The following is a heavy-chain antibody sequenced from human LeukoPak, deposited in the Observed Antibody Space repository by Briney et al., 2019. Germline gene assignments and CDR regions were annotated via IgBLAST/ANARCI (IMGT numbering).Heavy chain of an antibody. J-gene: IGHJ4*02. V-gene: IGHV4-38-2*02. D-gene: IGHD3-10*01. CDR2: IYHSGST. Sequence: SETLSLTCTVSGYSISSGYYWGWIRQPPGKGLEWIGSIYHSGSTYYNPSLKSRVTISVDTSKNQFSLKLSSVTAADTAVYYCARAVRYYGSGSKYYFDYWGQGTLVTVSS. CDR1: GYSISSGYY. CDR3: ARAVRYYGSGSKYYFDY.